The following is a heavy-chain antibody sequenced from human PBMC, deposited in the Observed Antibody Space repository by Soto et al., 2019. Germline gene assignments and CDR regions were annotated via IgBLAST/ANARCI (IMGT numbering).Heavy chain of an antibody. J-gene: IGHJ4*02. Sequence: PGGSLRLSCAASGFIFSGSALPWVRQASGNGLDWVGRIRRNANSYATAYGASMKGRFTISRDDSKSMKCLQMNGLRTDDTAVYSCARHDGWDTTRLKSLGYLGPGALVTVSS. CDR3: ARHDGWDTTRLKSLGY. D-gene: IGHD5-18*01. CDR2: IRRNANSYAT. CDR1: GFIFSGSA. V-gene: IGHV3-73*01.